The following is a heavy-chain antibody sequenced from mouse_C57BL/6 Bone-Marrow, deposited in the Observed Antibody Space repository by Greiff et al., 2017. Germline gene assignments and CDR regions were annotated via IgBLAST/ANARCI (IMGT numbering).Heavy chain of an antibody. CDR1: GFNIKDDY. V-gene: IGHV14-4*01. CDR2: IDPENGDT. D-gene: IGHD2-3*01. J-gene: IGHJ2*01. Sequence: VQLKESGAELVRPGASVKLSCTASGFNIKDDYIHWVKQRPEQGLEWIGWIDPENGDTEYAPKFQGKATITSDTSSNTAYLQLRSLTSEDTAVYYCSACDGSYFDFWGQGTPLTVAS. CDR3: SACDGSYFDF.